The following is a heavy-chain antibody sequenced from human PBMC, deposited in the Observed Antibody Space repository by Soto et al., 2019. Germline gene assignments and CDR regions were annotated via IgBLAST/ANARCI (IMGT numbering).Heavy chain of an antibody. D-gene: IGHD2-15*01. Sequence: QVQLVQSGAEVKKPGSSVKVSCKASGGTFSSYAISWVRQAPGQGLEWMGGIIPIFGTANYAQKFQGRVTITVDEPTSTAYMEVSSLRSQATAVYYCARMCHGGSPREYWGQGTLVTVSS. CDR3: ARMCHGGSPREY. CDR2: IIPIFGTA. V-gene: IGHV1-69*12. J-gene: IGHJ4*02. CDR1: GGTFSSYA.